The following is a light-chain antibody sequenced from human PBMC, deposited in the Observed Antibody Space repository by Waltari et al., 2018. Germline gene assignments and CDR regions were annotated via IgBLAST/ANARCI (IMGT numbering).Light chain of an antibody. V-gene: IGKV4-1*01. J-gene: IGKJ2*01. CDR3: QQFYSTPYT. CDR1: QTVLSSSNNFNY. CDR2: WAS. Sequence: DIVMTQSPDSLAVSLGERATINCKSSQTVLSSSNNFNYLAWYQQKPGQPPKLLIYWASTRESGVPDRFSGSGSGTDFTLTISSLQAEDVAVYYCQQFYSTPYTFGQGTKLEIK.